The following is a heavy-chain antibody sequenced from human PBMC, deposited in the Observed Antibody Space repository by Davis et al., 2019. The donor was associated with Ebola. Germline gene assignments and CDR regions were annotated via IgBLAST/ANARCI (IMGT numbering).Heavy chain of an antibody. CDR1: GYPFTSYA. CDR3: ARSGLSFGVVKYHYGMDV. Sequence: AASVKVSCKASGYPFTSYAISWVRQAPGQGLEWMGWISTYNGNTNYAQKFQGRVTMTTHTSTNTVYMDLRSLRSDDTAVYYCARSGLSFGVVKYHYGMDVWGKGTTVTVSS. V-gene: IGHV1-18*01. CDR2: ISTYNGNT. D-gene: IGHD3-3*01. J-gene: IGHJ6*04.